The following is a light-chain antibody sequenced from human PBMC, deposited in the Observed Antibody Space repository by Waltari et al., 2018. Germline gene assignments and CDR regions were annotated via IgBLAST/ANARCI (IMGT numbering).Light chain of an antibody. CDR3: SSYTSSTTYV. V-gene: IGLV2-14*03. Sequence: QSALTQPASVSGSPGQSITLSCTGTSSDVGGYNYVSWYQHPPGKAPKLMIFDVSSRPSGVSNRFSGSKSGNTASLTISGLQAEDEADYYCSSYTSSTTYVFGAGTKVTVL. CDR2: DVS. J-gene: IGLJ1*01. CDR1: SSDVGGYNY.